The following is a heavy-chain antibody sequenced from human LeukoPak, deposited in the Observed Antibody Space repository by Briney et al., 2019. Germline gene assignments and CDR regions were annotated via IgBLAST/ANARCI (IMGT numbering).Heavy chain of an antibody. CDR2: IRYDGSNK. CDR3: ARDRGYYYDSSGYYFTPGDFDY. V-gene: IGHV3-30*02. CDR1: GFTFSSYG. D-gene: IGHD3-22*01. J-gene: IGHJ4*02. Sequence: PGGSLRLSCAASGFTFSSYGMHWVRQAPGKGLEWVAFIRYDGSNKYYADSVRGRFTISRDNSKNTLYLQMNSLRAEDTAVYYCARDRGYYYDSSGYYFTPGDFDYWGQGTLVTVSS.